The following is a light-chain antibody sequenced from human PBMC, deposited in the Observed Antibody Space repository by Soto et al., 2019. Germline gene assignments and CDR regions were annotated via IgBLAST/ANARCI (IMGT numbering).Light chain of an antibody. CDR1: QSIANN. CDR2: GAS. Sequence: EIVMTQSPASPSTSQGERITLSCKASQSIANNLAWHQQKPGQAPRLLMHGASTRAADIPARFSGSGSGTKVLFTISSLQSEDFAIYYCQKYNVWHSWTGGQGTIVDI. CDR3: QKYNVWHSWT. V-gene: IGKV3-15*01. J-gene: IGKJ1*01.